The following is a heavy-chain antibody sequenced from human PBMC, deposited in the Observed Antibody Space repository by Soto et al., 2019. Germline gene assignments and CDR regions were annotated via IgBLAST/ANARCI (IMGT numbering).Heavy chain of an antibody. CDR1: GFSFSTYG. D-gene: IGHD6-13*01. Sequence: QVQLVESGGGVVQPGRSLKLSCVASGFSFSTYGFHWVRQAPGKGPEWVAVIWFDGSKKYYADSVEGRFTISRDNSKNTLFLQMNTLRDEDTAVYYCARDPASVGYHFDLWGQGTLVTVSS. V-gene: IGHV3-33*01. J-gene: IGHJ4*02. CDR3: ARDPASVGYHFDL. CDR2: IWFDGSKK.